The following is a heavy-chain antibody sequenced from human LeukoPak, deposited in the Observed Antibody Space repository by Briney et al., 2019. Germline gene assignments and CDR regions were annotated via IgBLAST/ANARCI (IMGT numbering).Heavy chain of an antibody. V-gene: IGHV3-30*03. CDR1: GFTFSSYG. CDR3: ATIVDTAMVTDY. Sequence: PGGSLRLSCAASGFTFSSYGMHWVRQAPGKGLEWVAVISYDGSNEYYADSVKGRFTISRDNSKNTLYLQMNSLRAEDTAVYYCATIVDTAMVTDYWGQGTLVTVSS. D-gene: IGHD5-18*01. CDR2: ISYDGSNE. J-gene: IGHJ4*02.